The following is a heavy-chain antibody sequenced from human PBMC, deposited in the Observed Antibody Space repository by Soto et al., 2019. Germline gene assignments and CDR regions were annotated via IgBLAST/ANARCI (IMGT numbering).Heavy chain of an antibody. V-gene: IGHV1-3*01. Sequence: ASLKVSCKASGYTFTTYSMHWVRQAPGQRLEWMGWINVGNGNTKYSQKFQGRVTITRDTTASTGYMELSGLKSEDTAVYYCARSYDLLTNFDYWGQGTLVTVSS. CDR3: ARSYDLLTNFDY. CDR1: GYTFTTYS. J-gene: IGHJ4*01. D-gene: IGHD3-9*01. CDR2: INVGNGNT.